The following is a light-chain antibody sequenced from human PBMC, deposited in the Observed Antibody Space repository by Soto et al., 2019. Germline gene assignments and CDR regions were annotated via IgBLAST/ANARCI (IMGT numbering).Light chain of an antibody. CDR3: CSYAGSSTYV. V-gene: IGLV2-23*02. CDR2: EVS. J-gene: IGLJ1*01. CDR1: SSDVGSYNL. Sequence: QSVLTQFASVSGSPGQSITISCTGTSSDVGSYNLVSWYQQHPGKAPKLMIYEVSKRPSGVSNRFSGSKSGNTASLTISGLQAEDEADYYCCSYAGSSTYVFGTGTKLTVL.